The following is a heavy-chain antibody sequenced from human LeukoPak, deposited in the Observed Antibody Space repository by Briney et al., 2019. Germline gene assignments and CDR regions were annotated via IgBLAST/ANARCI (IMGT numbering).Heavy chain of an antibody. Sequence: PGGSLRLSCAASGFTFSSYAMHWVRQAPGKGLEWVAVISYDGSNKYYADSVKGRFTISGDNSKNTLYLQMNSLRAEDTAVYYCARVPDYDILTGYPDYWGQGTLVTVSS. CDR2: ISYDGSNK. CDR1: GFTFSSYA. J-gene: IGHJ4*02. V-gene: IGHV3-30*04. CDR3: ARVPDYDILTGYPDY. D-gene: IGHD3-9*01.